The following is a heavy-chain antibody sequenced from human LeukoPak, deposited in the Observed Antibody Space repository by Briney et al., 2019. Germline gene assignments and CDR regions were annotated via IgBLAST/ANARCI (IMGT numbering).Heavy chain of an antibody. D-gene: IGHD2-2*01. Sequence: GASVKVSCKASGGTFSSYAIGWVRQAPGQGLEWMGRIIPILGIANYAQKFQGRVTITADKSTSTAYMELSSLRSEDTAVYYCAREYCSSTSCPSDYGMDVWGQGTTVTVSS. CDR1: GGTFSSYA. CDR3: AREYCSSTSCPSDYGMDV. CDR2: IIPILGIA. V-gene: IGHV1-69*04. J-gene: IGHJ6*02.